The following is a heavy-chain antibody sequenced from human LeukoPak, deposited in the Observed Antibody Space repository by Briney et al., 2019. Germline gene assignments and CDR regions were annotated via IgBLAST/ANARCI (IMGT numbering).Heavy chain of an antibody. Sequence: VGSLRLSCAASGFTFDSYAMTWVRQAPGQGMEWVSYISSPGSSTCYADSVKGRFTISRDNSKNTLYLQMNSLRAEDTAVYYCAKRGIPTSAYYFDYWGQGTLITVSS. V-gene: IGHV3-23*01. CDR1: GFTFDSYA. CDR3: AKRGIPTSAYYFDY. J-gene: IGHJ4*02. D-gene: IGHD2-2*01. CDR2: ISSPGSST.